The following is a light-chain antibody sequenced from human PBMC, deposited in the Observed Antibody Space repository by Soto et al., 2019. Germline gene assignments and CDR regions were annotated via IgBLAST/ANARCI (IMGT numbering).Light chain of an antibody. V-gene: IGLV2-23*01. CDR2: EDN. CDR3: CSYAGSSTYA. Sequence: QSVLTQPASVSGSPGQSIAISCTGTSSDVGSYNLVSWYQQYPDKAPKLMIYEDNKRPSGVSNRFSGSKSGNTASLTISGLQAEDEAAYYCCSYAGSSTYAFGTGTKVTVL. CDR1: SSDVGSYNL. J-gene: IGLJ1*01.